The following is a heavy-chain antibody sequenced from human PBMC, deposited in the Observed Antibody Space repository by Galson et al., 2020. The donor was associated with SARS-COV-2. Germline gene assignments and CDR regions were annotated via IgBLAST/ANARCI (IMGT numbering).Heavy chain of an antibody. J-gene: IGHJ4*02. D-gene: IGHD3-3*01. CDR2: IKQDGSEK. Sequence: GESLKISCAASGFTFSRYWMSWVRQAPGKGLEWVANIKQDGSEKLYVDSVKGRFTISRDNAKNSLYLQMNSLRAEDTAVYSCARVPLTAECYFEYWGQGTLVTVSS. CDR3: ARVPLTAECYFEY. V-gene: IGHV3-7*03. CDR1: GFTFSRYW.